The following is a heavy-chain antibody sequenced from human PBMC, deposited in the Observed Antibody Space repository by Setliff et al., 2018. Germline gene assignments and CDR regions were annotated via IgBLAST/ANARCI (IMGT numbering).Heavy chain of an antibody. CDR3: ARDSGGTTSIAVFDY. CDR1: GGSFSTYY. V-gene: IGHV4-34*01. Sequence: PSETLSLTCAVYGGSFSTYYWIWIRKPPGKGLEWIGEINHSGSTNYNPSLKSRVTISVDTYKNQFSLKLRSLTAAETAVYYRARDSGGTTSIAVFDYWGQGTLVTVSS. D-gene: IGHD6-19*01. J-gene: IGHJ4*02. CDR2: INHSGST.